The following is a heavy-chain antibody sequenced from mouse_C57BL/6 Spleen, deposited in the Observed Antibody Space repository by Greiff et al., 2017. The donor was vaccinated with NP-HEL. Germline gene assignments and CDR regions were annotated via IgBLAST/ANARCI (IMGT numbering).Heavy chain of an antibody. CDR1: GFTFSSYA. J-gene: IGHJ3*01. Sequence: EVQLVESGGGLVKPGGSLKLSCAASGFTFSSYAMSWVRQTPEKRLEWVATISDGGSYTYYPDNVKGRFTISRDNAKNNLYLQMSHLKSEDTAMYYCARVGGSSYASWFAYWGQGTLVTVSA. CDR3: ARVGGSSYASWFAY. CDR2: ISDGGSYT. V-gene: IGHV5-4*01. D-gene: IGHD1-1*01.